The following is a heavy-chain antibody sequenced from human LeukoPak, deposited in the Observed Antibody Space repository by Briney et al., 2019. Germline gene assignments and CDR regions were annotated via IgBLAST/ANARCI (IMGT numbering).Heavy chain of an antibody. Sequence: GASVKVSCKASGYTFTGYYMHWVRQAPGQGLEWMGWINPNSGGTNYAQKFQGRVTMTRDTSISTAYMELSRLRSDDTAVYYCARDATPGLRFLEWFVDYWGQGALVTVSS. D-gene: IGHD3-3*01. V-gene: IGHV1-2*02. J-gene: IGHJ4*02. CDR1: GYTFTGYY. CDR3: ARDATPGLRFLEWFVDY. CDR2: INPNSGGT.